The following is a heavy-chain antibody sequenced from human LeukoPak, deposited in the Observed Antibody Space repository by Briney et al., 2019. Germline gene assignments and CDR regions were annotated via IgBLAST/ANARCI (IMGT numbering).Heavy chain of an antibody. V-gene: IGHV1-2*02. J-gene: IGHJ4*02. Sequence: ASVKVSCKASGYTFTGYYMHWVRQAPGQGLEWMGWINPNSGGTNYAQKFQGRVTMTRDTSISTVYMELSSLRSEDTAVYYCARVAVGGSYGRSFDYWGQGTLVTVSS. CDR1: GYTFTGYY. D-gene: IGHD3-16*01. CDR3: ARVAVGGSYGRSFDY. CDR2: INPNSGGT.